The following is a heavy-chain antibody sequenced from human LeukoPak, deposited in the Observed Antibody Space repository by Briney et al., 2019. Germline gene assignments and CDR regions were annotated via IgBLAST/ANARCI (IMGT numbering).Heavy chain of an antibody. D-gene: IGHD3-9*01. CDR2: ISAYNGNT. V-gene: IGHV1-18*01. CDR1: GYTFTSYG. Sequence: ASVKVSCKASGYTFTSYGISWVRQAPGQGVEWMGWISAYNGNTNYAQKLQGRVTMTTDTSTSTAYMELRSLRSDDTAVYYCARNTLTGYYKRYYGMDVWGQGTTVTVSS. CDR3: ARNTLTGYYKRYYGMDV. J-gene: IGHJ6*02.